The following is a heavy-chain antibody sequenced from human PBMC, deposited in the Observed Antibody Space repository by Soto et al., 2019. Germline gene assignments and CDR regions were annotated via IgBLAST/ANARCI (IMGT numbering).Heavy chain of an antibody. Sequence: QVQLVQSVAEVKKPGASVKVSCKVSGGTFSNYAIDWVRLAPGHGLECLGGIVPIFGTTYYTQKFQGRATIIADDSTTTAYLEMSSLRSEDTAIYYCARVEAVAGLYNYHGLDVWGHGTTVNVSS. J-gene: IGHJ6*02. V-gene: IGHV1-69*12. CDR1: GGTFSNYA. D-gene: IGHD6-19*01. CDR3: ARVEAVAGLYNYHGLDV. CDR2: IVPIFGTT.